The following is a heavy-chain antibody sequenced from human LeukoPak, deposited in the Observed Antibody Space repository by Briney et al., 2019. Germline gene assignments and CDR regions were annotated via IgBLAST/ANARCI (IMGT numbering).Heavy chain of an antibody. CDR2: INTDSGNP. CDR3: ARDDSDGYFSY. Sequence: GASVKVSCKASGYSFNSQGMNWVRQAPGQGLEWMGWINTDSGNPTYAQGFTGRFVFSLDTSVSTAYLQISSLKAEDTAVYYCARDDSDGYFSYWGQGTLVTVSS. CDR1: GYSFNSQG. V-gene: IGHV7-4-1*02. J-gene: IGHJ4*02. D-gene: IGHD5-18*01.